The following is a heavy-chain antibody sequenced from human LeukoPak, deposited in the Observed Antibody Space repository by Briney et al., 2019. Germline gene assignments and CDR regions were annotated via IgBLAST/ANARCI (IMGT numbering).Heavy chain of an antibody. CDR1: GGSISPYY. CDR2: IFHSGIT. Sequence: SETLSLTCSVSGGSISPYYWSWFRQPPGKGLGWVGYIFHSGITTYNPSLKSRVTISLDSSKNQFFLRLTSVTAADTVMYYCARAETLAAIYFDFWGQGSLVTVSS. CDR3: ARAETLAAIYFDF. J-gene: IGHJ4*02. V-gene: IGHV4-59*01. D-gene: IGHD6-25*01.